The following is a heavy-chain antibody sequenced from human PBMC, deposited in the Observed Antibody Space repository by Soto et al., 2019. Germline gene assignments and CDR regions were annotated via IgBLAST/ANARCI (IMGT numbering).Heavy chain of an antibody. Sequence: EVQLVEPGGDLVQRGGSLRLSCAASGFPFSSYWMHWVRHTPGKGLDWVARISGDGVTTYYADSVTGRFTVSRDTGKNTLFLQISGLRAEDTAVYYCAREYYGLLTGYYTDYWGQGTLVSVSS. CDR2: ISGDGVTT. J-gene: IGHJ4*02. V-gene: IGHV3-74*01. CDR3: AREYYGLLTGYYTDY. D-gene: IGHD3-9*01. CDR1: GFPFSSYW.